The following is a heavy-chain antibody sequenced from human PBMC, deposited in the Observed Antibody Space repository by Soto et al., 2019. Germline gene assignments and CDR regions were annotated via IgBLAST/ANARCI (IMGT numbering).Heavy chain of an antibody. CDR3: ARDRFGDGYNSDY. CDR2: IYHSGST. CDR1: GGSISSSNW. D-gene: IGHD1-1*01. Sequence: QVQLQESGPGLVKLSGTLSLTCAVSGGSISSSNWWSWVRQPPGKGLEWFGEIYHSGSTTYTPSLKSLVTISVDKSKNQFSLKLSSVTAADTAVYYCARDRFGDGYNSDYWGQGTLVTVSS. V-gene: IGHV4-4*02. J-gene: IGHJ4*02.